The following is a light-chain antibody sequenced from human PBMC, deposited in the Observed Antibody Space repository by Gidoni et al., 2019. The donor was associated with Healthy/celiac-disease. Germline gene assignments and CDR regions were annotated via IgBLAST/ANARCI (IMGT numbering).Light chain of an antibody. CDR3: QQSYSTLLT. V-gene: IGKV1-39*01. CDR1: QSISSY. J-gene: IGKJ4*01. Sequence: IQMTQSPSSLSASVGDRVTITCRARQSISSYLNWYQQKPGKAPKLLIYAASSFQSGVPSRFSGSGSGTDFTLTISSLQPEDFATYYCQQSYSTLLTFGGGTKVEIK. CDR2: AAS.